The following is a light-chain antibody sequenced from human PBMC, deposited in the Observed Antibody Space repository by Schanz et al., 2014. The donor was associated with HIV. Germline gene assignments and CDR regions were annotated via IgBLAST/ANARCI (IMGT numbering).Light chain of an antibody. CDR2: DVS. Sequence: QSALTQPASVSGSPGQSITISCTGTSSNGGGYEYVSWYQQHPGKAPKLIIYDVSNRPSGISYRFSGSKSGNTASLTISGLQAEDEGDYYCSSYTSTNTLVVFGGGTKLTVL. CDR3: SSYTSTNTLVV. CDR1: SSNGGGYEY. J-gene: IGLJ2*01. V-gene: IGLV2-14*03.